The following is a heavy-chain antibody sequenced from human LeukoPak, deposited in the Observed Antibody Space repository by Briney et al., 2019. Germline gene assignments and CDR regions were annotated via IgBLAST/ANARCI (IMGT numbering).Heavy chain of an antibody. V-gene: IGHV1-24*01. CDR3: ATSALRFLEWSEFDY. J-gene: IGHJ4*02. Sequence: ASVKVSCKVSGYTFSDLSVHWVRQAPGKGLEWMGGYDPAEGKNIDAQKFQGRVTLTVDTSTETVYMELSSLTSDDTAVYYCATSALRFLEWSEFDYWGQGTLVTVSS. D-gene: IGHD3-3*01. CDR2: YDPAEGKN. CDR1: GYTFSDLS.